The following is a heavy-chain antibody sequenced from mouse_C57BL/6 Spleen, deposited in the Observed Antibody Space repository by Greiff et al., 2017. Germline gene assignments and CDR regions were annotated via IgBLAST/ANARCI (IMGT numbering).Heavy chain of an antibody. Sequence: QVQLQQSGAELARPGASVKMSCKASGYTFTSYTMHWVKQRPGQGLEWIGYIIPSSVYTKYNQKFKVKATLTADKSSSTAYMQLSSLTSEDSAVYYCARGDDGYYVWYFDVWGTGTTFTVSS. CDR2: IIPSSVYT. V-gene: IGHV1-4*01. D-gene: IGHD2-3*01. CDR1: GYTFTSYT. CDR3: ARGDDGYYVWYFDV. J-gene: IGHJ1*03.